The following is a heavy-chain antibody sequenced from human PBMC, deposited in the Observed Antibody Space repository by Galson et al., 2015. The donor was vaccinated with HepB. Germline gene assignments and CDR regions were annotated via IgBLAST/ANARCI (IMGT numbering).Heavy chain of an antibody. J-gene: IGHJ4*02. V-gene: IGHV1-3*01. CDR3: GRDFSAMIDY. Sequence: SVKVSCKASGYTGITTSLHWVRQAPGQRLEWLGWINGGTGDTKYSQKLQDRVTIARDTSANAVYMEVRSLTFEDTAVYYCGRDFSAMIDYWGQGSLVTVSS. CDR1: GYTGITTS. CDR2: INGGTGDT. D-gene: IGHD3-3*01.